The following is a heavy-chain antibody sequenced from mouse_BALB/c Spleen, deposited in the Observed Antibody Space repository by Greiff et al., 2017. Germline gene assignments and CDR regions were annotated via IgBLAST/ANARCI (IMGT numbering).Heavy chain of an antibody. CDR2: ISNLAYSI. J-gene: IGHJ4*01. CDR1: GFTFSDYG. V-gene: IGHV5-15*02. Sequence: DVMLVESGGGLVPPGRSRTLTCAASGFTFSDYGMAWVRQAPGKGPEWVAFISNLAYSIYYAATVTGRFTISRENAKNTLYLEMSSRRSEDTAMYYCARGGMDYWGQGTSVTVSS. CDR3: ARGGMDY.